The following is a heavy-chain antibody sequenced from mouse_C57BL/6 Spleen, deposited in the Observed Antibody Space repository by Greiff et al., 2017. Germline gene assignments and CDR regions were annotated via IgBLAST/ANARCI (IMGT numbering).Heavy chain of an antibody. J-gene: IGHJ3*01. CDR3: ARMDYYGAGFDY. CDR2: IWTGGGT. D-gene: IGHD1-1*01. V-gene: IGHV2-9-1*01. CDR1: GFSFTSYA. Sequence: QVQLKESGPGLVAPSQSLSITCTVSGFSFTSYAISWVRQPPGKGLEWLGVIWTGGGTNYNSALKSRLSISKDNSKSQVFLKRNRMQTDDTARYYCARMDYYGAGFDYWGQGTLVTVSA.